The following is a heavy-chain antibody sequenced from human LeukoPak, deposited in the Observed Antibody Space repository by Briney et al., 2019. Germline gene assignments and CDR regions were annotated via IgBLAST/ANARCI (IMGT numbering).Heavy chain of an antibody. J-gene: IGHJ6*03. CDR3: ARSNYYGSGSYLIPPYYYYYYMDV. CDR2: IYYSGST. V-gene: IGHV4-61*05. D-gene: IGHD3-10*01. CDR1: GGSISSSSYY. Sequence: SETLSLTCTVSGGSISSSSYYWGWIRQPPGKGLEWIGYIYYSGSTNYHPSLKSRVTISVDTSKNQFSLKLSSVTAADTAVYYCARSNYYGSGSYLIPPYYYYYYMDVWGKGTTVTISS.